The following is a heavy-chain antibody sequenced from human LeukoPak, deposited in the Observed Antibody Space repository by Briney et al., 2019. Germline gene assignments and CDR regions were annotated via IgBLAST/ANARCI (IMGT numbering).Heavy chain of an antibody. CDR2: IYPGDSDT. V-gene: IGHV5-51*01. Sequence: GESLKISCKGSGYSFATYWIGWVRQMPGKGLEWMGIIYPGDSDTRYSLSFQGQVTISVDKSISTAYLQWSSLEASDTAMYYCARLDIRDGYSGDYWGQGTLVTVSS. CDR3: ARLDIRDGYSGDY. J-gene: IGHJ4*02. CDR1: GYSFATYW. D-gene: IGHD5-24*01.